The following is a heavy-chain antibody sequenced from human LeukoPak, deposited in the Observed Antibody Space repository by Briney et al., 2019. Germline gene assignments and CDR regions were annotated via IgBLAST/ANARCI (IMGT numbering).Heavy chain of an antibody. Sequence: SETLSLTCTVSGGSISIYYWSWVRQPPGKGLEWMGYGYNSGNTDYNPSLKSRVTISADTSKNQFSLKLTSVTAADTAVYYCVRDRELNYWGQGTLVTVSS. J-gene: IGHJ4*02. CDR1: GGSISIYY. D-gene: IGHD1-7*01. CDR2: GYNSGNT. CDR3: VRDRELNY. V-gene: IGHV4-59*12.